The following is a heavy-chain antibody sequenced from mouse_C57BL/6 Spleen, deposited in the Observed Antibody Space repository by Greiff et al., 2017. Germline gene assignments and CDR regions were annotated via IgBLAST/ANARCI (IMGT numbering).Heavy chain of an antibody. CDR2: IYPGDGDT. J-gene: IGHJ1*03. CDR3: ARWSDYDGDWYFDV. V-gene: IGHV1-82*01. Sequence: VKLQESGPELVKPGASVKISCKASGYAFSSSWMNWVKQRPGKGLEWIGRIYPGDGDTNYNGKFKGKATLTADKSSSTAYMQLSSLTSEDSAVYFCARWSDYDGDWYFDVWGTGTTVTVSS. D-gene: IGHD2-4*01. CDR1: GYAFSSSW.